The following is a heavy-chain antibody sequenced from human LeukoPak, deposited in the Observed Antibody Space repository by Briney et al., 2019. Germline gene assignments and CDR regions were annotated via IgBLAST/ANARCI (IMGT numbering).Heavy chain of an antibody. Sequence: GGSLRLSCAASGFTFSSYEMHWVRQAPGKGLEWVSYISSSGSTIYYADSVKGRFTVSRDNAKNSLFLRMNSLRAEDTAVYYCARAGLIAAAGYVFDYWGQGTLATVSS. CDR1: GFTFSSYE. CDR3: ARAGLIAAAGYVFDY. D-gene: IGHD6-25*01. CDR2: ISSSGSTI. J-gene: IGHJ4*02. V-gene: IGHV3-48*03.